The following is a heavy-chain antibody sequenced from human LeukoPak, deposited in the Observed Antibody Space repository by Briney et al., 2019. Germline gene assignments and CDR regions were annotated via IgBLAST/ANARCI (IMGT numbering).Heavy chain of an antibody. Sequence: SETLSLTCTVSGASVNSSHWNWIGQSPGKGVEWIANVDYNGSTKYNPSLRGRGTMSLDTSKNQFYLKLESVTAADTARYYCARGFYGPFDRWCQGSLVTVSS. D-gene: IGHD2/OR15-2a*01. CDR2: VDYNGST. J-gene: IGHJ5*02. V-gene: IGHV4-59*02. CDR3: ARGFYGPFDR. CDR1: GASVNSSH.